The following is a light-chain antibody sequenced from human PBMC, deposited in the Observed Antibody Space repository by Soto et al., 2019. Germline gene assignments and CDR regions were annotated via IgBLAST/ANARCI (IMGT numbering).Light chain of an antibody. J-gene: IGKJ5*01. Sequence: AIRMTQSPSSLSASTGDRVTITCRASQGISSYLAWYQQKPGKAPKLLIYAASTSQSGVPSRFSGSGSGTDFTLTISCLQSVDFATYYCQQYYSYPYTFGQGTRLEIK. V-gene: IGKV1-8*01. CDR1: QGISSY. CDR2: AAS. CDR3: QQYYSYPYT.